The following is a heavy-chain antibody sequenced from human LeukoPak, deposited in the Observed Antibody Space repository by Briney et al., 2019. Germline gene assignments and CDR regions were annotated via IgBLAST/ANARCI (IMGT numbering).Heavy chain of an antibody. D-gene: IGHD2-15*01. Sequence: PGGSLRLSCAASGFTFDDYAMHWVRHAPGKGLEWVSGISWNSGSIGYADSVKGRFTISRDNAKNSLYLQMNSLRAEDTALYYCAKARVSVTRGTAFDYWGQGTLVTVSS. J-gene: IGHJ4*02. CDR2: ISWNSGSI. V-gene: IGHV3-9*01. CDR1: GFTFDDYA. CDR3: AKARVSVTRGTAFDY.